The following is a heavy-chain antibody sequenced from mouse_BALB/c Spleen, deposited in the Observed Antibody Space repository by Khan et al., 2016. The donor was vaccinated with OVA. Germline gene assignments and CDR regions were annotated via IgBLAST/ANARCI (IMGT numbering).Heavy chain of an antibody. CDR1: GFSLTGYG. Sequence: QVQLKQSGPGLVAPSQSLSITCTVSGFSLTGYGVNWVRQPPGKGLEWLGMIWGDGSTDYNSALKSRLSISKDNSTSQVFLQMNSLQTDDTARDYCARAYYGNYREAMDYWGQGTSVTVSS. CDR3: ARAYYGNYREAMDY. CDR2: IWGDGST. D-gene: IGHD2-10*01. J-gene: IGHJ4*01. V-gene: IGHV2-6-7*01.